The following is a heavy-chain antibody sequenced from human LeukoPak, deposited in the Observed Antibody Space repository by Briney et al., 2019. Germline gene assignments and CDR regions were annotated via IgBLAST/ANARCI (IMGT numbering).Heavy chain of an antibody. Sequence: GGSLRLSCAASGFTVSSNYMSWVRQAPGKGLEWVSVIYSGGRIHYADSVKGRFTISRDNSKNTLYLQMNNLRAEDTAVYYCARAPTVLVGYCSSSSCQADYWGQGTLVTVST. CDR3: ARAPTVLVGYCSSSSCQADY. CDR1: GFTVSSNY. CDR2: IYSGGRI. J-gene: IGHJ4*02. D-gene: IGHD2-2*01. V-gene: IGHV3-53*01.